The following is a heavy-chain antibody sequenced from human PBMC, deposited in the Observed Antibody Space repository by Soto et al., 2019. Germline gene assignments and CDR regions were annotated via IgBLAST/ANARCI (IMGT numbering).Heavy chain of an antibody. D-gene: IGHD2-15*01. J-gene: IGHJ6*02. CDR3: VRDTAYCSGGTCYSSHDMDV. CDR1: GFTFSSYA. CDR2: ISYDGRNK. V-gene: IGHV3-30*04. Sequence: VGSLRLSCAASGFTFSSYAMHWVRQAPGKGLEWVAVISYDGRNKYYADSVKGRFTISRDNSKNTLYLEMNSLRVEDTAAYHCVRDTAYCSGGTCYSSHDMDVWGQGTTVTVSS.